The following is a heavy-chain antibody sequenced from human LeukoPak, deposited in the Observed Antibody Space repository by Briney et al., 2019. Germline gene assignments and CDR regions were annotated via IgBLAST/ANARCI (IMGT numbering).Heavy chain of an antibody. Sequence: AGGSLRLSCAASGFTFSSYWMSWVRQAPGKGLEWVANIKQDGSEKYYVDSVKGRFTISRDNAKNSPYLQMNSLRAEDTAVYYCARERGGRDGYNSPDYWGQGTLVTVSS. CDR3: ARERGGRDGYNSPDY. J-gene: IGHJ4*02. D-gene: IGHD5-24*01. V-gene: IGHV3-7*05. CDR2: IKQDGSEK. CDR1: GFTFSSYW.